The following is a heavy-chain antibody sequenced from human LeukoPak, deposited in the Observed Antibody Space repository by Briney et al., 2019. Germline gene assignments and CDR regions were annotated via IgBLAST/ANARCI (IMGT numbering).Heavy chain of an antibody. CDR1: GFTFSTYS. J-gene: IGHJ4*02. CDR3: ARDGSATAAAGTVDY. CDR2: ISTRSSYI. Sequence: GGSLRLSCAASGFTFSTYSMNWVRQAPGKGLEWVSSISTRSSYIYYADSVKGRFTISRDNAKNSLYLQMNSLRAEDTAVYYCARDGSATAAAGTVDYWGQGTLVTVSS. V-gene: IGHV3-21*01. D-gene: IGHD6-13*01.